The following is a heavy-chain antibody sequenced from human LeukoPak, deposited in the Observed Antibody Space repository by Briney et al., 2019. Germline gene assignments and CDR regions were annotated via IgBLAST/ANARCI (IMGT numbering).Heavy chain of an antibody. CDR3: ARDRPHNWFDP. CDR2: ISADGSDA. Sequence: PGGSLRLSCAASGFTSRNFWMHWVRQASGKGLVWVSRISADGSDAVYADSVKGRFTISRDNTKNTLHLQMNNLRAEDTAVYYCARDRPHNWFDPWGQGTLVTVSS. V-gene: IGHV3-74*01. J-gene: IGHJ5*02. CDR1: GFTSRNFW.